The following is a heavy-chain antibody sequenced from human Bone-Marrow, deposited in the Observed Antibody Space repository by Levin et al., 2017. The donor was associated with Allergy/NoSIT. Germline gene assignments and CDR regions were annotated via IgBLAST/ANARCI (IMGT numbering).Heavy chain of an antibody. CDR2: MYHSGTT. J-gene: IGHJ4*02. V-gene: IGHV4-30-2*01. D-gene: IGHD3-10*01. CDR3: ARVSGATVFDY. CDR1: GGPISGGGYS. Sequence: SQTLSLTCAVSGGPISGGGYSWSWIRQPPGKGLEWIGYMYHSGTTHYNPSLKSRATISVYKTTNQFSLNVTSATAADTAIYYCARVSGATVFDYWGQGILVTVSS.